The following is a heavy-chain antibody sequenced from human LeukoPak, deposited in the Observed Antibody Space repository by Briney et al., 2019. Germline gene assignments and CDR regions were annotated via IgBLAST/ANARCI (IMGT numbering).Heavy chain of an antibody. J-gene: IGHJ5*02. D-gene: IGHD3-10*01. Sequence: SETLSLTCTVSGGSISSYYWSWIRQPAGKGLEWIGRIYTSGSTNYNPSLKSRVTMSVDTSKNQFSLKLSSVTAADTAVYYCARAMVRGGLNWFDPWGQGTLVTVSS. CDR3: ARAMVRGGLNWFDP. CDR2: IYTSGST. V-gene: IGHV4-4*07. CDR1: GGSISSYY.